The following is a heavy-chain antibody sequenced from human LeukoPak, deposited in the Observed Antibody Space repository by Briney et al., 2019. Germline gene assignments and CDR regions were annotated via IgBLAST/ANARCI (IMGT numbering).Heavy chain of an antibody. J-gene: IGHJ3*02. CDR3: ASVYADGAFDI. V-gene: IGHV1-69*02. CDR1: GGTFSSYT. D-gene: IGHD5/OR15-5a*01. Sequence: VKVSCKASGGTFSSYTISWVRQAPGQGLEWMGRIIPILGIANYAQKFQGRVTITADKSTSTAYMELSSLRSEDTAVYYCASVYADGAFDIWGQGTMVTVSS. CDR2: IIPILGIA.